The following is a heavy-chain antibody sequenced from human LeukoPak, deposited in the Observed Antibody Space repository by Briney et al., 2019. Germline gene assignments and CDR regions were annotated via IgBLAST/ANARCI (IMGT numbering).Heavy chain of an antibody. CDR1: GFTFSTYD. J-gene: IGHJ4*02. CDR3: ARVYSANGYGSGYYDY. D-gene: IGHD3-10*01. V-gene: IGHV3-21*01. Sequence: AGGSLRLSCVASGFTFSTYDMNWVRQAPGKGLEWVSAITSTSNHINYADSVKGRFTISRDSANNSLYLQINSLRAEDTAVYYCARVYSANGYGSGYYDYWGQGTLVTVSS. CDR2: ITSTSNHI.